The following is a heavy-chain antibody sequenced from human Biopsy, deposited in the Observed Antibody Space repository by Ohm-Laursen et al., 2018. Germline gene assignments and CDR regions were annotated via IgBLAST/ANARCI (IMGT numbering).Heavy chain of an antibody. J-gene: IGHJ5*01. D-gene: IGHD2-15*01. V-gene: IGHV3-72*01. CDR1: GFSFSDNY. CDR2: IRDKANSYTT. CDR3: ARAGRYCSGGGCYSWFDS. Sequence: GSLRLSCAASGFSFSDNYMDWVRQAPGKGLEWVGRIRDKANSYTTDHAASVKGRFTISRDDSKNSLYLQMNSLKTEDTALYYCARAGRYCSGGGCYSWFDSWGQGTLVTVSS.